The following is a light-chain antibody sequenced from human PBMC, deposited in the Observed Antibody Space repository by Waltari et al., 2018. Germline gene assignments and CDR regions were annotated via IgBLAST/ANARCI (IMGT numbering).Light chain of an antibody. Sequence: QSALTQPASVSGSPGQSITISCTGTNSDVGAFNFVSWFQQPPGKAPKLLIYDVTKRPSGVSNRFSGSKSGNTASLTISGLQTEDEAEYYCSSYTRTNTLVFGGGYRLTVL. J-gene: IGLJ2*01. CDR2: DVT. V-gene: IGLV2-14*03. CDR1: NSDVGAFNF. CDR3: SSYTRTNTLV.